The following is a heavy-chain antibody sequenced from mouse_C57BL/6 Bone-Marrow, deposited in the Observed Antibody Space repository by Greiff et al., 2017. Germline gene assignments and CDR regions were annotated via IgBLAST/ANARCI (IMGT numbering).Heavy chain of an antibody. Sequence: EVQLQQSGTVLARPGASVKMSCKTSGYTFTSYWMHWVKQRPGQGLEWIGAIYPGNSDTSYNQKFKGKAKLTAVTSASTAYMELSSLTNEDSAVYYCTRTYYSNYVGFPFDYWGQGTTLTVSS. CDR2: IYPGNSDT. CDR1: GYTFTSYW. CDR3: TRTYYSNYVGFPFDY. J-gene: IGHJ2*01. D-gene: IGHD2-5*01. V-gene: IGHV1-5*01.